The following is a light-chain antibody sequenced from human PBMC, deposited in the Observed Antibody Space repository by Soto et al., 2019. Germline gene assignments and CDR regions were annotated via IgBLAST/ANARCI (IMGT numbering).Light chain of an antibody. Sequence: EILMTQSPVTLSVSPGERATLSCRASQSVSSNLAWYQQKPGQAPRLLIYADSNRATGIPARFSGSGSGTDFTLTISSLEPEDFAVYYCQQRSVWPPITVGQGTRLEIK. V-gene: IGKV3-11*01. CDR1: QSVSSN. CDR2: ADS. J-gene: IGKJ5*01. CDR3: QQRSVWPPIT.